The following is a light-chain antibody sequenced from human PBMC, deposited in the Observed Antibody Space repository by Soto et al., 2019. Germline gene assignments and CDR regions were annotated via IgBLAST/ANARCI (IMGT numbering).Light chain of an antibody. CDR2: GAS. V-gene: IGKV3-15*01. J-gene: IGKJ4*01. CDR1: HSVVIN. Sequence: VMTQSPTTLSVSPGERATLSCRASHSVVINLAWYQQNPGQAPRLLIYGASTRATGVPARFSGSGSATQSTLTSSSLQSEDFGFYYCQQYKQWPVAFGEGTKVEIK. CDR3: QQYKQWPVA.